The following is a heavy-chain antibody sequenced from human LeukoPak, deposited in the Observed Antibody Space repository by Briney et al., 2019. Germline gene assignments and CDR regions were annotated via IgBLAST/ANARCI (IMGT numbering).Heavy chain of an antibody. CDR3: VRHRGYSYDSGSFEH. Sequence: GGSLRLSCAASGFTFRNDWMSWVRQAPGKGLEWVANIKQDGSERYYVDSVKGRFTISRDNAKNSLYLQMNSLRAEDSAVYYCVRHRGYSYDSGSFEHWGQGTLVTVSS. CDR1: GFTFRNDW. D-gene: IGHD5-18*01. V-gene: IGHV3-7*01. J-gene: IGHJ4*02. CDR2: IKQDGSER.